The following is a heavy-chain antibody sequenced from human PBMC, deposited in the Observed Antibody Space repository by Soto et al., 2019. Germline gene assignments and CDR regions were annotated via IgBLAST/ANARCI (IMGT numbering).Heavy chain of an antibody. CDR2: FDPEDGET. V-gene: IGHV1-24*01. Sequence: ASVKVSCKVSGYTLTELSMHWVRQAPGKGLEWMGGFDPEDGETIYAQKFQGRVTMTEGTSTDTAYMELSSPRSEDTAVYYCATKVGATGFDYWGQGTLVTVSS. J-gene: IGHJ4*02. CDR3: ATKVGATGFDY. CDR1: GYTLTELS. D-gene: IGHD1-26*01.